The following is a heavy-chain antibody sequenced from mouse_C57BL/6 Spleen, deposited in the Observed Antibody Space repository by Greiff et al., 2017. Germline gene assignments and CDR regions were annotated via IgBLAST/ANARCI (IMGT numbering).Heavy chain of an antibody. CDR3: AKLGAY. Sequence: EVKLMESGGGLVKPGGSLKLSCAASGFTFSDYGMHWVRQAPEKGLEWVAYISSGSSTIYSADTVKGRFTISRDNAKNTLFLQMTRLRSEDKAMYYCAKLGAYWGQGTLVTVSA. D-gene: IGHD4-1*01. CDR1: GFTFSDYG. J-gene: IGHJ3*01. CDR2: ISSGSSTI. V-gene: IGHV5-17*01.